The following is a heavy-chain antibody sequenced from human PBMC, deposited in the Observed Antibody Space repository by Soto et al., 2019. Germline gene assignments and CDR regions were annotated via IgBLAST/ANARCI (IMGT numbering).Heavy chain of an antibody. CDR2: ISYDGSNK. CDR3: AKAGDFWSGYYTDYYGMDV. CDR1: GFTFSSYG. V-gene: IGHV3-30*18. Sequence: QVQLVESGGDVVQPGRSLRLSCAASGFTFSSYGMHWVRQAPGKGLEWVAVISYDGSNKYYADSVKGRFTISRDNSKNTLYLQMNSLRAEDTAVYYCAKAGDFWSGYYTDYYGMDVWGQGTTVTVSS. D-gene: IGHD3-3*01. J-gene: IGHJ6*02.